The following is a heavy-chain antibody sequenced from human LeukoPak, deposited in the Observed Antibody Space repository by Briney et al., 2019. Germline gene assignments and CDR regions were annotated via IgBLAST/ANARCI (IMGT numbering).Heavy chain of an antibody. J-gene: IGHJ5*02. CDR2: VNPNSGDT. CDR1: GYTFTDYY. D-gene: IGHD6-13*01. CDR3: ARESPYSSSWFDS. V-gene: IGHV1-2*02. Sequence: ASVKVSCKSSGYTFTDYYLHWVRQAPGQGLEWMGWVNPNSGDTKYAQKFQGRVTMTRDPSTSTVYMGLNSLRSDDTALYYCARESPYSSSWFDSWGRGALVTVSS.